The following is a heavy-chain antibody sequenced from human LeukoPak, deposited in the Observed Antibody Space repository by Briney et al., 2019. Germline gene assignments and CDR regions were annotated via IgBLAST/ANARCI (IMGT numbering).Heavy chain of an antibody. CDR2: IYTSGST. D-gene: IGHD5-18*01. J-gene: IGHJ6*03. Sequence: PSETLSLTCTVSGGSISSYYWSWIRQPAGRGLEWIGRIYTSGSTNYNPSLKSRVTMSVDTSKNQFSLKLSSVTAADTAVYYCAREDIQLWPRRHYYMDAWGKGTTVTVSS. V-gene: IGHV4-4*07. CDR1: GGSISSYY. CDR3: AREDIQLWPRRHYYMDA.